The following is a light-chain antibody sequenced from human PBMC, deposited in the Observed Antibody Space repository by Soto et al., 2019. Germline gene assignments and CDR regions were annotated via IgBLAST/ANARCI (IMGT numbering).Light chain of an antibody. J-gene: IGKJ1*01. CDR1: QSISSS. CDR3: QQYGHSPWT. V-gene: IGKV1-5*01. Sequence: DIQMTQSPSTLSASVGDRVTITCRASQSISSSLAWYQQKPGKAPKLLIYHASSLESGVPSRFSGSGSGTEFTLTISSLEPEDFAVYYCQQYGHSPWTFGQGTKVDIK. CDR2: HAS.